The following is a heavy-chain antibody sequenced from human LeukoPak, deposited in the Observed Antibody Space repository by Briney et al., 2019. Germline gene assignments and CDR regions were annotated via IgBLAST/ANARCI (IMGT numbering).Heavy chain of an antibody. CDR3: ARRSYYNDY. Sequence: ASVKVSCKASGYTFTGYAISWVRQAPGQGLEWMGRIIPIFGTANYAQKFQGRVTITTDESTSTAYMELSSLRSEDTAVYYCARRSYYNDYWGQGTLVTVSS. CDR2: IIPIFGTA. D-gene: IGHD3-10*01. CDR1: GYTFTGYA. V-gene: IGHV1-69*05. J-gene: IGHJ4*02.